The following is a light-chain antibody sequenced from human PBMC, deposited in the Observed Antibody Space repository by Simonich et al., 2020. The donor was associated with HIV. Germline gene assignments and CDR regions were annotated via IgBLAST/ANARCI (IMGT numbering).Light chain of an antibody. V-gene: IGKV3-11*01. Sequence: EIVLTQSPATLSLSPGERATLSCRASQSVRSYLAWYQLKPGQAPRLLIYDASNRAPGIPARFSGSGSGTDFTLTISSLEPEDFAVYYCQQRSNWWTFGQGTKVEIK. J-gene: IGKJ1*01. CDR2: DAS. CDR1: QSVRSY. CDR3: QQRSNWWT.